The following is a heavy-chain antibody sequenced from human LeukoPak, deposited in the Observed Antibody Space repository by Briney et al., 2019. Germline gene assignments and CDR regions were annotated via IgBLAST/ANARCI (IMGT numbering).Heavy chain of an antibody. CDR3: ATGERLVPAAMWFDY. D-gene: IGHD2-2*01. Sequence: SVKVSCKASGYTFTDYYMHWVRQAPGQGLEWMGWINPKSVGRSYAQRFQGRVTMTRDTSISTAYMELSRLRADDTAVYYCATGERLVPAAMWFDYWGQGTLVTVSS. CDR1: GYTFTDYY. CDR2: INPKSVGR. V-gene: IGHV1-2*02. J-gene: IGHJ4*02.